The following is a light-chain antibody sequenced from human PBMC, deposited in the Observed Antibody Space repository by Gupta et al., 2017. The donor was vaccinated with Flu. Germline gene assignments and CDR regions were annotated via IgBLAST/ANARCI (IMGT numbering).Light chain of an antibody. Sequence: EIVMTQSPATLSVSPGERATLSCRASQSVSSNLAWYKQKPGQAPRLLIYGASTRSTGIPARFSGSGYGTEFTLTISSRQSEDFAVYYCQQYKHWPPITFGGGTKLEFK. CDR1: QSVSSN. V-gene: IGKV3-15*01. CDR3: QQYKHWPPIT. J-gene: IGKJ4*01. CDR2: GAS.